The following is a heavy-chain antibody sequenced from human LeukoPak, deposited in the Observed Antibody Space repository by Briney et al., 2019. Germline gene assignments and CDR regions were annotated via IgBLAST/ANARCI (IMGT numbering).Heavy chain of an antibody. J-gene: IGHJ4*02. CDR2: IKQDGSEK. Sequence: GGSLRLSCAASGFTFSNYWMTWVRQAPGKGLEWVANIKQDGSEKYYVDSVKGRFTISRDNAKNSLYLQIHSLRAEDTAVYFCASPLVGTTDYRGQGTLVTVS. V-gene: IGHV3-7*01. CDR3: ASPLVGTTDY. CDR1: GFTFSNYW. D-gene: IGHD1-26*01.